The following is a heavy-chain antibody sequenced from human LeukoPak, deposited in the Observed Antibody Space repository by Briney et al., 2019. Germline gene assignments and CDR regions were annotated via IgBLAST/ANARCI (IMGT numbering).Heavy chain of an antibody. D-gene: IGHD5-24*01. CDR2: ICAYNGNT. Sequence: ASVKVSCTASGYTFTSYGINWVRQAPGQGLEWMGWICAYNGNTNYAQELQGRVTMTTDTSTTTAYMELRSLRSDDTAVYYCARPQEEDGYNYNWAFDYWGQGTLVTVSS. CDR1: GYTFTSYG. J-gene: IGHJ4*02. V-gene: IGHV1-18*01. CDR3: ARPQEEDGYNYNWAFDY.